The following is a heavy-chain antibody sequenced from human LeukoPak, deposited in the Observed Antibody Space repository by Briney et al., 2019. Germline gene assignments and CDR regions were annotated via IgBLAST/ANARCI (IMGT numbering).Heavy chain of an antibody. Sequence: SETLSLTCTVSGGSMSSNNYHWGWIRQPPGKGLEWIGEIYHSGSTNYNPSLKSRVTISVDKSKNQFSLKLSSVTAADTAVYYCASHSLLSSSWYGGFGYWGQGTLVTVSS. D-gene: IGHD6-13*01. CDR3: ASHSLLSSSWYGGFGY. V-gene: IGHV4-39*07. CDR2: IYHSGST. J-gene: IGHJ4*02. CDR1: GGSMSSNNYH.